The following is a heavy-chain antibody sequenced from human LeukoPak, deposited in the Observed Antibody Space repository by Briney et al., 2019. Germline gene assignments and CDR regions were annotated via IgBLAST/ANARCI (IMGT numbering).Heavy chain of an antibody. CDR3: ERDKGTYGAFFDY. CDR1: GYIFSGSGVA. V-gene: IGHV6-1*01. CDR2: TYYTSKLSN. D-gene: IGHD3-10*01. J-gene: IGHJ4*02. Sequence: SRTLSLTCAVSGYIFSGSGVAWIWLTQSPSRDLEGLVKTYYTSKLSNDYAASVKNLLTINPYTSKNQFSLRLTSVTPEDTAGYYCERDKGTYGAFFDYWGQGTLVTVSS.